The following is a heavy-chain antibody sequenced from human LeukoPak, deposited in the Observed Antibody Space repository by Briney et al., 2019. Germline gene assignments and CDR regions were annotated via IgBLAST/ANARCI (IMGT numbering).Heavy chain of an antibody. Sequence: SETLSLTCTVSGGSISSSSYYWGWIRQPPGKGREWIGSIYYSGSTYYNPSLKSRVTISVDTSKNQFSLKLSSVTAADTAVYYCARPGVVAAKASWFDPWGQGTLVTVSS. CDR2: IYYSGST. D-gene: IGHD2-15*01. CDR1: GGSISSSSYY. V-gene: IGHV4-39*01. CDR3: ARPGVVAAKASWFDP. J-gene: IGHJ5*02.